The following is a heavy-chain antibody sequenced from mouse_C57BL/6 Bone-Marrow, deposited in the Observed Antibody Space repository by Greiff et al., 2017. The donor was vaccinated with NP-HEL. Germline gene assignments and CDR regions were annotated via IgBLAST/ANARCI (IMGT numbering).Heavy chain of an antibody. V-gene: IGHV5-17*01. CDR1: GFTFSDYG. Sequence: EVHLVESGGGLVKPGGSLKLSCAASGFTFSDYGMHWVRQAPEKGLEWVAYISSGSSTIYYADTVKGRFTISRDNAKNTLFLQMTSLRSEDTAMYYCARPPYSGAFAYWGQGTLVTVSA. D-gene: IGHD6-5*01. CDR2: ISSGSSTI. J-gene: IGHJ3*01. CDR3: ARPPYSGAFAY.